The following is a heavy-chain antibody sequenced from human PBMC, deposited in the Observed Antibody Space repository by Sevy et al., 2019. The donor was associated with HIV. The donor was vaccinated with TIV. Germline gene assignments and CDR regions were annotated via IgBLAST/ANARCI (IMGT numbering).Heavy chain of an antibody. CDR2: IYPGDSDT. V-gene: IGHV5-51*01. CDR3: ASRYSGGYSS. Sequence: GESLKISCKGSGYSFTTFWIGWVRQMPGKGLEGMGIIYPGDSDTRYSPSFQGQVTISADKSISTAYLQWCSLKASDTAIYYCASRYSGGYSSWGQGTLVTVSS. CDR1: GYSFTTFW. D-gene: IGHD1-26*01. J-gene: IGHJ4*02.